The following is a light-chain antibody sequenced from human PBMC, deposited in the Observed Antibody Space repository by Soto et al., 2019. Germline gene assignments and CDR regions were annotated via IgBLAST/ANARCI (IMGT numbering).Light chain of an antibody. CDR1: SSDVGAYNY. V-gene: IGLV2-14*01. J-gene: IGLJ2*01. CDR2: EVV. CDR3: SSYTDSNTVL. Sequence: QSALTQPASVSGSPGQSITISCTGTSSDVGAYNYVSWYQHHPGKAPKLIIYEVVNRPSGISNRFSGSKSGNTASLAISGLQAEDEADYYCSSYTDSNTVLFGGGTKLAVL.